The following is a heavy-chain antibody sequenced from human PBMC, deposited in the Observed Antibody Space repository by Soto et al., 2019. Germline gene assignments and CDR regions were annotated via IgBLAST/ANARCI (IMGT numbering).Heavy chain of an antibody. CDR1: GFTFSSYS. CDR2: ISSSSSYI. CDR3: ARDPNNPGNGYSYGPYYYYYGMDV. V-gene: IGHV3-21*01. Sequence: GGSLRLSCAASGFTFSSYSMNWVRQAPGKGLEWVSSISSSSSYIYYADSVKGRFTISRDNAKNSLYLQMNSLRAEDTAVYYCARDPNNPGNGYSYGPYYYYYGMDVWGQGTTVTVSS. J-gene: IGHJ6*02. D-gene: IGHD5-18*01.